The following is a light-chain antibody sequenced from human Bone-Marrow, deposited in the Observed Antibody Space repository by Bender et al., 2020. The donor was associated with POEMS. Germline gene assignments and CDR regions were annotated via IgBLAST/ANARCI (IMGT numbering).Light chain of an antibody. CDR3: STWDGRLNAWL. CDR1: SIARNP. Sequence: QSVLTQPPSASGTPGQRVTISCSGGSIARNPINWYQQLPGTAPRLVIYADDRRPSRVPNRFSASKSGSSASLAISGLQSEDAADYYCSTWDGRLNAWLFGGGTKLTVL. CDR2: ADD. J-gene: IGLJ3*02. V-gene: IGLV1-44*01.